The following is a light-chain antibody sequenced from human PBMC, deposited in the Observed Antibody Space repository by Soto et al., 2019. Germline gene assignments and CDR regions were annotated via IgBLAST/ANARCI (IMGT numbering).Light chain of an antibody. CDR1: QSVSSH. V-gene: IGKV3D-15*01. J-gene: IGKJ4*01. Sequence: EIVLTQSPATLSLSPGERATLSCRASQSVSSHLAWYQQKPGQAPRLLIYGASTRATGIPARFSGSRAGAEFTLTINSLQSEDVAVDYCQPYNNSPLTFGGGTKVDNK. CDR3: QPYNNSPLT. CDR2: GAS.